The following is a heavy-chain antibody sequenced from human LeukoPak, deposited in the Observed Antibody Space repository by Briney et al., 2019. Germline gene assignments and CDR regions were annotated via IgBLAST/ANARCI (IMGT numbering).Heavy chain of an antibody. V-gene: IGHV4-61*02. J-gene: IGHJ4*02. CDR2: IQTSGST. CDR1: GGSISSGGYY. Sequence: SETLSLTCTVSGGSISSGGYYWNWIRQPAGKGLEWIGRIQTSGSTNYNPSLNSRVTISVDTSENQFSLELRSVTAADAAVYYCARTYCDSTTCYRFDYWGQGTPVTVSS. CDR3: ARTYCDSTTCYRFDY. D-gene: IGHD2-2*01.